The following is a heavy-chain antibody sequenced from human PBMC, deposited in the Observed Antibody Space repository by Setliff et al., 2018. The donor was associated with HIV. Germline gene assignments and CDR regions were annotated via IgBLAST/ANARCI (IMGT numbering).Heavy chain of an antibody. CDR1: GFNFSSHT. V-gene: IGHV3-21*01. CDR3: ARDPYPYGDYGDWYFDL. J-gene: IGHJ2*01. D-gene: IGHD4-17*01. CDR2: ISSTGTYI. Sequence: PGGSLRLSCAASGFNFSSHTMNWIRQAPGKGLEWVSSISSTGTYIYYTDSVKGRFTISRDNAKNSLYLQMNSLRAEDTAVYYCARDPYPYGDYGDWYFDLWGRGTLVTVSS.